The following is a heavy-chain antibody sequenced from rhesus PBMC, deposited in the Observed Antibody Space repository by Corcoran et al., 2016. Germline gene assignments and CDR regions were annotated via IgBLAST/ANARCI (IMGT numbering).Heavy chain of an antibody. CDR3: GRVYGYNRDSSFDY. Sequence: QVQLQDSGPAVVKPSETLSLTCVVSGDSLPCRNWRTWIRQSPGAGLEWIGAIHGSFVGTAYNPSPKSRVIISLDTSKNQLSLKLNSVTVADTAVYYCGRVYGYNRDSSFDYWGQGVLVTVSS. V-gene: IGHV4-93*02. CDR2: IHGSFVGT. CDR1: GDSLPCRNW. D-gene: IGHD3-9*01. J-gene: IGHJ4*01.